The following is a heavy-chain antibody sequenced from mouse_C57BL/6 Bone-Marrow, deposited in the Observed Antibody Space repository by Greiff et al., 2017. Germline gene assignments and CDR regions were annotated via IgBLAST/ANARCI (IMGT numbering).Heavy chain of an antibody. Sequence: EVQLQESGPVLVKPGASVKMSCKASGYTFTDYYMNWVKQSHGKSLEWIGVINPYNGGTSYNQKFKGKATLTVDKSSSTAYMELNSLTSEDSAVYYCARFWKGDYFDYWGQGTTLTVSS. V-gene: IGHV1-19*01. CDR2: INPYNGGT. CDR1: GYTFTDYY. J-gene: IGHJ2*01. CDR3: ARFWKGDYFDY.